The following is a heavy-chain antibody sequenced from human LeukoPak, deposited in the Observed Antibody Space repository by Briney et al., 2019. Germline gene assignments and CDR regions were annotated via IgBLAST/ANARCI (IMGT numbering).Heavy chain of an antibody. CDR1: GFTFSSYG. D-gene: IGHD3-22*01. J-gene: IGHJ4*02. CDR2: ISSDGSNK. CDR3: ASSRYDSSGYYGIIAY. V-gene: IGHV3-30*19. Sequence: GGSLRLSCGASGFTFSSYGMHWVRQAPGKGLEWVAVISSDGSNKYYPDSVKGRFTISRDNSKNTLYLQMNSLRAEDTAVYYCASSRYDSSGYYGIIAYWGQGTLVTVSS.